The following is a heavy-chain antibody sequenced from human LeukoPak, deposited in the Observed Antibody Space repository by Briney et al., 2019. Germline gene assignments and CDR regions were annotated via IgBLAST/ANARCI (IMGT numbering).Heavy chain of an antibody. V-gene: IGHV1-2*02. Sequence: ASVKVSCKASGYTFTGYYMHWVRQAPGQGLEWMGWINPNSGGTNYAQKFQGRVTMTRDTSISTAYMELSRLRSDDTAVYYCARAGITIFGVVIFHRWFDPWGQGTLVTVSS. CDR1: GYTFTGYY. CDR2: INPNSGGT. CDR3: ARAGITIFGVVIFHRWFDP. J-gene: IGHJ5*02. D-gene: IGHD3-3*01.